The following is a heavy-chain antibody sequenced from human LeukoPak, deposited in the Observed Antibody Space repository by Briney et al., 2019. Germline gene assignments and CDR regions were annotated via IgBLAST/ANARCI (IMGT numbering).Heavy chain of an antibody. J-gene: IGHJ3*02. CDR3: AREGKLEKDAFDI. CDR2: IYYSGST. D-gene: IGHD1-1*01. Sequence: PSETLSLTCTVSGGSISSSSYYWGWIRQPPGKGLEWIGSIYYSGSTYYNPSLKSRVTISVDTSKNQFSLKLSSVTAADTAVYYCAREGKLEKDAFDIWGQGTMVTVSS. CDR1: GGSISSSSYY. V-gene: IGHV4-39*07.